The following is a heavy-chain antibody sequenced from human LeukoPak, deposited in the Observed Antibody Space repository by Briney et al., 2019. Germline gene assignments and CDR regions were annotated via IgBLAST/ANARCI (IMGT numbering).Heavy chain of an antibody. V-gene: IGHV3-21*01. Sequence: PGGSLRLSCAASGFTFSSYSMNWVRQAPGKGLEWVSSISSSSSYIYYADSVKGRFTISRDNAKNSLYLQMNSLRAEDTAVYYCARDLVLLEYYYDSSGYYGAYWGQGTLVTVSS. CDR3: ARDLVLLEYYYDSSGYYGAY. CDR1: GFTFSSYS. D-gene: IGHD3-22*01. J-gene: IGHJ4*02. CDR2: ISSSSSYI.